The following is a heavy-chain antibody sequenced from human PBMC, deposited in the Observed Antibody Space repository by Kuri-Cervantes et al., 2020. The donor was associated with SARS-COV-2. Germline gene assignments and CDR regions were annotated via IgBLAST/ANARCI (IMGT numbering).Heavy chain of an antibody. J-gene: IGHJ6*03. V-gene: IGHV1-2*02. D-gene: IGHD2-15*01. CDR3: ARDVCSGGSCYHYYMDV. Sequence: ASVKVSCKASGYTFTGYYMHWVRRAPGQGLEWMGWINPNSGGTNYAQKFQGRVTMTRDTSISTAYMELSRLRSDDTAVYYCARDVCSGGSCYHYYMDVWSKGPTVTVSS. CDR1: GYTFTGYY. CDR2: INPNSGGT.